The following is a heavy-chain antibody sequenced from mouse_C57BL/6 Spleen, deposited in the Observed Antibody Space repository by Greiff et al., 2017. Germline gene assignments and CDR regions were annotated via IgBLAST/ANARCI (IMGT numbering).Heavy chain of an antibody. CDR2: IDPSDSYT. D-gene: IGHD2-5*01. CDR1: GYTFTSYW. V-gene: IGHV1-59*01. Sequence: QVQLQQPGAELVRPGTSVKLSCKASGYTFTSYWMHWVKQRPGQGLEWIGVIDPSDSYTNYNQKFKGKATLTVDTSSSTAYMQLSSLTSEDSAVYYCASYSNLGGFAYWGQGTLVTVSA. CDR3: ASYSNLGGFAY. J-gene: IGHJ3*01.